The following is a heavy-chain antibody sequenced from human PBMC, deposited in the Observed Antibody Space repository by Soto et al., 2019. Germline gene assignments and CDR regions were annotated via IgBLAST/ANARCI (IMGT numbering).Heavy chain of an antibody. CDR2: INHSGNT. J-gene: IGHJ4*02. CDR1: GASLSDNY. V-gene: IGHV4-34*01. Sequence: PSETLSLTCAVYGASLSDNYCNWLRQPPGKGLEWIGEINHSGNTNYNPSPRSRVTISIDTSKNQLSLNLRSVSAADTAVYYCVRDGDPDYQDSSPTFDLWGQGTLVTVSS. D-gene: IGHD3-22*01. CDR3: VRDGDPDYQDSSPTFDL.